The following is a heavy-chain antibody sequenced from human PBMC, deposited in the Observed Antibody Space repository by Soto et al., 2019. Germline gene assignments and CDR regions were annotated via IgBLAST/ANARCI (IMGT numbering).Heavy chain of an antibody. J-gene: IGHJ6*02. CDR1: GSSFSSYA. Sequence: PGGSLRLSCAGSGSSFSSYAMSWVRQGPEKGLEWVSALSDSGVSPYYADSVKGRFTIARDNSKNTLYLQMDSLRVEDTALYYCAQMTSDSYGRNYGMDVWGQGTTVTVSS. CDR3: AQMTSDSYGRNYGMDV. CDR2: LSDSGVSP. D-gene: IGHD5-18*01. V-gene: IGHV3-23*01.